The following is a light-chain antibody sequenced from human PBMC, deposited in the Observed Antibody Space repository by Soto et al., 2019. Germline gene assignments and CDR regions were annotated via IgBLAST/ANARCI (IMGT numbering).Light chain of an antibody. V-gene: IGLV2-14*01. Sequence: QSFLTQPASVSRSPGQSITISCTGTSSDVGGYNYVSWYQQHPGKAPKLMIYEVSNRPSGVSNRFSGSKSGNTASLTISGLQAEDEADYYCSSYTSSSGVFGTGTKVTVL. CDR2: EVS. J-gene: IGLJ1*01. CDR1: SSDVGGYNY. CDR3: SSYTSSSGV.